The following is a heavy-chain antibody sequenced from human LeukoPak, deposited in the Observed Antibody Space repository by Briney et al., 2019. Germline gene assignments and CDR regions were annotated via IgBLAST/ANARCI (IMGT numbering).Heavy chain of an antibody. J-gene: IGHJ4*02. CDR3: ARDTNYYDSSAHFDY. D-gene: IGHD3-22*01. CDR2: INHSGST. Sequence: SETLSLTCAVYGGSFSGYYWSWIRQPPGKGLEWIGEINHSGSTNYNPSLKSRVTISVDTSKNQFSLKLSSVTAGDTAVYYCARDTNYYDSSAHFDYWGQGTLVTVSS. CDR1: GGSFSGYY. V-gene: IGHV4-34*01.